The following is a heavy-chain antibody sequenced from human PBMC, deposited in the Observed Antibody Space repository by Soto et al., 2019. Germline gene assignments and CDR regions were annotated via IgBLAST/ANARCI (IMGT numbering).Heavy chain of an antibody. CDR2: ISHTGSRT. Sequence: SETLTLTCTVSGYSITSGYYWVWIRQSPGKGLEWIGSISHTGSRTYYNPSLESRVTISVDTSRNQFSLKLTSVTAADTAVYSCARATITTRGAGWFDPWGQGTLVTVSS. D-gene: IGHD4-4*01. CDR1: GYSITSGYY. CDR3: ARATITTRGAGWFDP. J-gene: IGHJ5*02. V-gene: IGHV4-38-2*02.